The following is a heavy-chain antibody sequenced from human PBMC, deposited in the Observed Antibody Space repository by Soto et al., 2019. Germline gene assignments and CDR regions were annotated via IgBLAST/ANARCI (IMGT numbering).Heavy chain of an antibody. CDR1: GGSISSYY. J-gene: IGHJ3*02. D-gene: IGHD4-17*01. Sequence: SETMSLTCTVSGGSISSYYWSWIRQPPGKGLEWIGYIYYSGSTNYNPSLKSRVTISVDTSKNQFSLKLSSVTAADTAVYYCARTTTQDAFDIWGQGTMVTVSS. CDR2: IYYSGST. CDR3: ARTTTQDAFDI. V-gene: IGHV4-59*01.